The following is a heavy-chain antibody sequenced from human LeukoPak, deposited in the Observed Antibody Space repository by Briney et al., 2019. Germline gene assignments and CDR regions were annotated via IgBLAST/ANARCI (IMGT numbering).Heavy chain of an antibody. CDR2: IYTSGST. Sequence: SQTLSLTCTVSGGSISSGSYYWSWIRQPAGKGLEWIGRIYTSGSTNYNPSLKSRVTISVDTSKNQFSLKLSSVTAADTAVYYCARVRTITMVRGVTGWFDPWGQGTLVTVSS. D-gene: IGHD3-10*01. J-gene: IGHJ5*02. CDR3: ARVRTITMVRGVTGWFDP. V-gene: IGHV4-61*02. CDR1: GGSISSGSYY.